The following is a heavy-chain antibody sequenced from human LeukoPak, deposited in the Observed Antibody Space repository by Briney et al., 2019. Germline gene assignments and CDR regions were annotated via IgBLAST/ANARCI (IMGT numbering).Heavy chain of an antibody. Sequence: PGGSLRLSCAASGFTVSSNYMSWVRQAPGKGLEWVSSISSSSSYIYYADTVKGRFTISRDNAKNSLYLQMNSLRAEDTAVYYCARDDPFCSSTSCYFDYWGQGTLVTVSS. CDR1: GFTVSSNY. CDR3: ARDDPFCSSTSCYFDY. V-gene: IGHV3-21*01. J-gene: IGHJ4*02. D-gene: IGHD2-2*01. CDR2: ISSSSSYI.